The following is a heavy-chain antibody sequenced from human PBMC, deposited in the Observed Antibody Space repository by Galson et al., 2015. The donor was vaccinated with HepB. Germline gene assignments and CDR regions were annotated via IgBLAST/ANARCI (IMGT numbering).Heavy chain of an antibody. Sequence: SVTVSCKASGYTFTGYYMHWVRQAPGQGLEWMGWINPNSGGTNYAQKFQGWVTMTRDTSISTAYMELSRLRSDDTAVYYCARVYSSSWSRSAFDIWGQGTMVTVSS. D-gene: IGHD6-13*01. CDR3: ARVYSSSWSRSAFDI. J-gene: IGHJ3*02. CDR2: INPNSGGT. CDR1: GYTFTGYY. V-gene: IGHV1-2*04.